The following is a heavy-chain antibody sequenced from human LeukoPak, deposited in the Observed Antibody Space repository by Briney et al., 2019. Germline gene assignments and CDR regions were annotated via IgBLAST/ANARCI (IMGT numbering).Heavy chain of an antibody. CDR2: SSSSYI. CDR3: ARENYYDSSGPPGTDY. D-gene: IGHD3-22*01. V-gene: IGHV3-21*01. J-gene: IGHJ4*02. Sequence: SSSSYIYYADSVKGRFTISRDNAKNSLYLQMNSLRAEDTAVYYCARENYYDSSGPPGTDYWGQGTLVTVSS.